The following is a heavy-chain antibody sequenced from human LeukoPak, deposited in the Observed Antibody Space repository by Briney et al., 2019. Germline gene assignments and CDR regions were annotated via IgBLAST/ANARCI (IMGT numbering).Heavy chain of an antibody. Sequence: PGRSLRLSCATSGFTFSSYAMHWVRQAPGKGLEWVAVISYDGSNKYYADSAKGQFTISRDNSKNTLYLQMNSLRAEDTAVYYCARSSTIFDIWGQGTMVTVSS. CDR3: ARSSTIFDI. CDR2: ISYDGSNK. D-gene: IGHD5/OR15-5a*01. J-gene: IGHJ3*02. CDR1: GFTFSSYA. V-gene: IGHV3-30-3*01.